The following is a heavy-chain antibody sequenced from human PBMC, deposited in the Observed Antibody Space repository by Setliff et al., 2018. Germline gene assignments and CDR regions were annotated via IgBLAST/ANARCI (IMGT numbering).Heavy chain of an antibody. CDR1: GFRFSDLY. D-gene: IGHD5-18*01. V-gene: IGHV3-11*04. CDR3: AKFVGYTYGYDY. J-gene: IGHJ4*02. CDR2: ISGDGNTV. Sequence: PGGSLRLSCAASGFRFSDLYMSWVRQVPGKGLEWLSKISGDGNTVYYADSVRGRFTISRDNAKNSLYLQMNSLRAEDTALYYCAKFVGYTYGYDYWGRGTLVTVSS.